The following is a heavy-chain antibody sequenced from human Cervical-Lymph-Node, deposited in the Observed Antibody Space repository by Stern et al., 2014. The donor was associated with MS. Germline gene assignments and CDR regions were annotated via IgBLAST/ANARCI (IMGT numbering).Heavy chain of an antibody. D-gene: IGHD4-17*01. CDR2: IHSSGST. V-gene: IGHV4-61*03. Sequence: QLQLQDSGPGQVKPSETLSLTSTVSGDSVNSGSYYWTWIRQPPGTGLEWIGYIHSSGSTDYNPSPRSRVTISPDPSQNHFSPKVNSVTAADTAVYYCAREGHGDPKYWYFDLWGRGTLVTVSS. J-gene: IGHJ2*01. CDR3: AREGHGDPKYWYFDL. CDR1: GDSVNSGSYY.